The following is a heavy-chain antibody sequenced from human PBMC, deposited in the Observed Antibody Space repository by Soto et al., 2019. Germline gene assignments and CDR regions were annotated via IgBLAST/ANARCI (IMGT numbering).Heavy chain of an antibody. CDR3: AMGFDSAALYGFDI. CDR1: GGTFSSYV. J-gene: IGHJ3*02. Sequence: QVQLVQSGAEVKKPGSSVKVSCKASGGTFSSYVISWVRQAPGQGLEWMGGIIPIFGTVNYAQKFQGRVTFTADESMTTAYMELSSLRSEDTDLYYCAMGFDSAALYGFDIWGQGTMVTVSS. D-gene: IGHD3-9*01. CDR2: IIPIFGTV. V-gene: IGHV1-69*12.